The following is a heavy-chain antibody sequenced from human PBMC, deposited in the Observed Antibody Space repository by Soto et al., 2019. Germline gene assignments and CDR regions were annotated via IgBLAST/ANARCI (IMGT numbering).Heavy chain of an antibody. J-gene: IGHJ4*02. D-gene: IGHD6-19*01. CDR2: ISSSSSYI. CDR1: GFTFSSYS. Sequence: GGSLRLSCAASGFTFSSYSMNWVRQAPGKGLEWVSSISSSSSYIYYADSVKGRFTISRDNAKNSLYLQMNSLRAEDTAVYYCARDRTYSSGWFRFDYWGQGTLVTVSS. V-gene: IGHV3-21*01. CDR3: ARDRTYSSGWFRFDY.